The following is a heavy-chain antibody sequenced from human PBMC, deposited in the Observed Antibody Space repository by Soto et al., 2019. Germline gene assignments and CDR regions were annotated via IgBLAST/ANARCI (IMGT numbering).Heavy chain of an antibody. D-gene: IGHD3-9*01. CDR3: TTYPLYFDILTGYSPLDY. J-gene: IGHJ4*02. Sequence: GGSLRLSCAASGFTFSNAWMSWVRQAPGKGLEWVGRIKSKTDGGTTDYAAPVKGRFTISRDDSKNTLYLQMNSLKTEDTAVYYCTTYPLYFDILTGYSPLDYCGQGTLVTVSS. CDR2: IKSKTDGGTT. V-gene: IGHV3-15*01. CDR1: GFTFSNAW.